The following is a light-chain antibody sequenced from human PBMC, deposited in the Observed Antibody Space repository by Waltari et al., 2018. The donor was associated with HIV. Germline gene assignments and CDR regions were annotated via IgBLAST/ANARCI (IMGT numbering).Light chain of an antibody. CDR3: QSADRSGHYLV. J-gene: IGLJ1*01. Sequence: SYELTQPPSVSVSPGQTAEINCFGDALPNQYSSWYQQRPGQAPILVMYKDYERPSGIPERFSGSSSGTTLTLTIIGVQAEDEADYYCQSADRSGHYLVFGPGTKLTVL. V-gene: IGLV3-25*03. CDR1: ALPNQY. CDR2: KDY.